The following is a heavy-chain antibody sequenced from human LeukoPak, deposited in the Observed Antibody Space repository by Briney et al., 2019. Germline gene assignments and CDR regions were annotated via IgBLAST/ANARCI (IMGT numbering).Heavy chain of an antibody. CDR2: INHSGST. J-gene: IGHJ4*02. Sequence: PSETLSLTCTVSGGSISSYYWSWIRQPPGKGLEWIGEINHSGSTNYNPSLKSRVTISVDTSKNQFSLKLSSVTAADTAVYYCARFYGLGVSRVSPYYFDYWGQGTLVTVSS. V-gene: IGHV4-34*01. CDR3: ARFYGLGVSRVSPYYFDY. CDR1: GGSISSYY. D-gene: IGHD3-3*01.